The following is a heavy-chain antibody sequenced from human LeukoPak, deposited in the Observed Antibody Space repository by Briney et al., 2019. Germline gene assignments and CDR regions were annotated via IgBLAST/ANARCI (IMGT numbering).Heavy chain of an antibody. V-gene: IGHV3-48*02. CDR3: ARGPLYYDFWSGYYDY. J-gene: IGHJ4*02. D-gene: IGHD3-3*01. CDR1: GFTFSSYS. Sequence: GGSLRLSCAASGFTFSSYSMNWVRQAPGKGLEWVSYISSSSSTIYYADSVKGRFTISRDNAKNSLYLQMNSLRDEDTAVYYCARGPLYYDFWSGYYDYWGQGTLVTVPS. CDR2: ISSSSSTI.